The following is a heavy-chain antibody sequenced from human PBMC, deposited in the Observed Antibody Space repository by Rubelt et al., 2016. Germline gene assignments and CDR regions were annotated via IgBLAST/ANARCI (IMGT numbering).Heavy chain of an antibody. CDR2: ISSSSSYI. J-gene: IGHJ6*02. D-gene: IGHD2-2*01. V-gene: IGHV3-21*01. Sequence: GKGLEWVSSISSSSSYIYYADSVKGRFTISRDNAKNSLYLQMNSLRAEDTAVYYCAREWKYQREGMDVWGQGTTVTVSS. CDR3: AREWKYQREGMDV.